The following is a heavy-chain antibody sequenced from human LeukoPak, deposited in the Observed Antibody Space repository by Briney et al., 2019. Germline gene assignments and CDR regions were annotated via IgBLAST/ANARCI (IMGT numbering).Heavy chain of an antibody. Sequence: GGSLRLSCAASGFTFSSYSMNWVRQAPGKGLEWVSSISSSSSYIYYADSVKGRFPISRDNSKNTLYLQMNSLRAEDTAVYYCARDIKPECFDYWGQGPLVPVSS. V-gene: IGHV3-21*01. J-gene: IGHJ4*02. CDR2: ISSSSSYI. D-gene: IGHD1-14*01. CDR1: GFTFSSYS. CDR3: ARDIKPECFDY.